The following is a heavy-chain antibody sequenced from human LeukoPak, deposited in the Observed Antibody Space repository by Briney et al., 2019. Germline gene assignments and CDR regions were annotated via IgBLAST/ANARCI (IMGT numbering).Heavy chain of an antibody. D-gene: IGHD6-13*01. Sequence: SETLSLTCTVSGGSISSYYWSWIRQPPGKGLEWIGYIYYSGSTNYNPSLKSRVTISVDTSKNQFSLKLSSVTAADTAVYYCARSPLSYSSSRYADYYYYYGMDVWGQGTTVTVSS. J-gene: IGHJ6*02. CDR3: ARSPLSYSSSRYADYYYYYGMDV. CDR1: GGSISSYY. V-gene: IGHV4-59*01. CDR2: IYYSGST.